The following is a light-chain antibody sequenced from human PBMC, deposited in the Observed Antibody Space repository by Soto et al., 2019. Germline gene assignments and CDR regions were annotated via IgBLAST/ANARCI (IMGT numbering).Light chain of an antibody. Sequence: IVLTQSPGPLSLSPGERVTLSCRASQSVSSNHLAWYKQKPGQAPGILIYGGSSRATGIPVRFSGSGSETDFTLTITRLEPEDFAVYYCQQYSSSRTLGQGTKVDI. V-gene: IGKV3-20*01. CDR1: QSVSSNH. CDR3: QQYSSSRT. CDR2: GGS. J-gene: IGKJ1*01.